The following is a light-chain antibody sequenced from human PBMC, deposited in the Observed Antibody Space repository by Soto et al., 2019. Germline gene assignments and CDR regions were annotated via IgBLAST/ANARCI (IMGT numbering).Light chain of an antibody. V-gene: IGKV1-39*01. CDR2: AAS. CDR1: QTISSN. Sequence: DIQMTQSASSLSASVGDRVTITCRASQTISSNLNWQQQKPGKAPKVLIYAASSLKSGVPSRFSVSGSGTDFTLTISSMQPEDFETYYCHQSYSIPYTFGQGTKLEIK. J-gene: IGKJ2*01. CDR3: HQSYSIPYT.